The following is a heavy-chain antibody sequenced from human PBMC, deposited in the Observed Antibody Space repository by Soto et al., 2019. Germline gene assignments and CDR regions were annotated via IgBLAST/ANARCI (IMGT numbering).Heavy chain of an antibody. V-gene: IGHV3-33*01. D-gene: IGHD6-6*01. CDR2: IWYDGSNK. CDR3: ARDSSSSDYFDY. CDR1: GFTFSSYG. Sequence: GGSLRLSCAASGFTFSSYGMHWVRQAPGKGLEWVAVIWYDGSNKYYADSVKGRFTISRDNSKNTLYLQMNSLRAEDTAVYYCARDSSSSDYFDYWDQGTLVTVSS. J-gene: IGHJ4*02.